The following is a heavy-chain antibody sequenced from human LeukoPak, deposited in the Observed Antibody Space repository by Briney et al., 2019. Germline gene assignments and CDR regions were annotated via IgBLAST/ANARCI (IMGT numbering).Heavy chain of an antibody. V-gene: IGHV3-21*01. D-gene: IGHD2-15*01. J-gene: IGHJ6*03. CDR1: GFTFSSYS. CDR3: AREKGGGSPAHYMDV. CDR2: ISSGSSYI. Sequence: PGGSLRLSCAASGFTFSSYSMNWVRQAPGKGLEWVSSISSGSSYIYYADSVKGRFTISRDNAKNSLYLQMNSLRAEDTAVYYCAREKGGGSPAHYMDVWGKGTTVTIPS.